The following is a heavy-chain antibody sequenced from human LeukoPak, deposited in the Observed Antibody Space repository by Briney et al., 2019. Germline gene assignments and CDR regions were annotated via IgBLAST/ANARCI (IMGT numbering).Heavy chain of an antibody. J-gene: IGHJ4*02. Sequence: PSETLSLTCTVSGGSISSYYWSWIRQPAGKGLEWIGSIDHSGSTYYNPSLKSRVTISVDTSKNQFSLKLTSVTAADTAVYYCARGGKWLYYFDYWGQGTLVTVSS. CDR2: IDHSGST. CDR1: GGSISSYY. V-gene: IGHV4-4*07. D-gene: IGHD6-19*01. CDR3: ARGGKWLYYFDY.